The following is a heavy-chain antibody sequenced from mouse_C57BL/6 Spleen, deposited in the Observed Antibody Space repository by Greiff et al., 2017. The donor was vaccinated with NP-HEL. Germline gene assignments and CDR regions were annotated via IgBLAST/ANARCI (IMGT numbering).Heavy chain of an antibody. CDR2: INPNNGGT. CDR3: ARGYGSSYGGY. D-gene: IGHD1-1*01. CDR1: GYTFTDYY. Sequence: EVQLQQSGPELVKPGASVKISCKASGYTFTDYYMNWVKQSHGKSLEWIGDINPNNGGTSYNQKFKGKATLTVDKSSSTAYMELRSLTSEDSEVYYCARGYGSSYGGYWGQGTTLTVSS. J-gene: IGHJ2*01. V-gene: IGHV1-26*01.